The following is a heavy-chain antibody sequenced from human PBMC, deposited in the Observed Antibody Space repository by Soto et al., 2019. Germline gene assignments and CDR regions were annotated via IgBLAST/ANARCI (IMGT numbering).Heavy chain of an antibody. CDR2: IYWNDDK. V-gene: IGHV2-5*01. Sequence: SGPTLVKPTQTLTLTCTFSGFSLSTSGVGVGWIRQPPGKALEWLALIYWNDDKRYSPSLKSRLTITKDTSKNQVVLTMTNMDPVDTATYYCAHPVVGITGTWWDYWGQGTLVTVSS. CDR1: GFSLSTSGVG. J-gene: IGHJ4*02. D-gene: IGHD1-7*01. CDR3: AHPVVGITGTWWDY.